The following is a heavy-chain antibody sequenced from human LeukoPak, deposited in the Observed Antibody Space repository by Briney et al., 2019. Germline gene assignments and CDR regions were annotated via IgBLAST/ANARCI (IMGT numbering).Heavy chain of an antibody. CDR2: INPNSGGT. D-gene: IGHD3-3*01. V-gene: IGHV1-2*04. CDR3: APSVRFLESYPDY. CDR1: GYTFTGYY. Sequence: GASVKVSCKASGYTFTGYYMHWVRQAPGQGLEWMGWINPNSGGTNYAQKFQGWVTMTRDTSISTAYMELSRLRSDDTAVYYCAPSVRFLESYPDYWGQGTLVTVSS. J-gene: IGHJ4*02.